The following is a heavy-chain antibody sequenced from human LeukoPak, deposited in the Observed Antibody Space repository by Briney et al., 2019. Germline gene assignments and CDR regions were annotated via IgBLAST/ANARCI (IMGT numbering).Heavy chain of an antibody. CDR3: ASSGSYFNGFDY. J-gene: IGHJ4*02. Sequence: ASVKVSCKVSGYTLTELSMHWVRQAPGKGLEWMGGFDPDDGETIYAQKFQGRVTMTEDTSTDTAYMELSSLRSEDTAVYYCASSGSYFNGFDYWGQGTLVTVSS. CDR2: FDPDDGET. CDR1: GYTLTELS. V-gene: IGHV1-24*01. D-gene: IGHD1-26*01.